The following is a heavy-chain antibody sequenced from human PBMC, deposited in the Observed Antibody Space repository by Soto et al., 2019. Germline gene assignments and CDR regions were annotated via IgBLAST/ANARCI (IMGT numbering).Heavy chain of an antibody. J-gene: IGHJ4*02. Sequence: EVQLLESGGGLVQPGGSLRLSCAASGFTFSSYAMSWVRQAPGKGLEWVSAISGSGGSTYYADSVKGRFTISRDNPKNPLYLQRNGLRAEDTAVYDCAPPGRSGLLDYWGQGTLVTVSS. V-gene: IGHV3-23*01. CDR3: APPGRSGLLDY. CDR2: ISGSGGST. D-gene: IGHD5-12*01. CDR1: GFTFSSYA.